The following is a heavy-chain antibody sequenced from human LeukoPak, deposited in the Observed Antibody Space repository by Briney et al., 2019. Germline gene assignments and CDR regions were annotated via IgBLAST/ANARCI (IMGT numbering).Heavy chain of an antibody. CDR3: AREACGGDYYNYYFDY. CDR1: GFTFSSYW. CDR2: INSDGSST. V-gene: IGHV3-74*01. J-gene: IGHJ4*02. Sequence: GGSLRLSCAASGFTFSSYWMHWVRQAPGKGLVWVSRINSDGSSTSYADSVKGRFTISRDNAKNTLYLQMNSLRAEDTAVYYCAREACGGDYYNYYFDYWGQGTLVTVSS. D-gene: IGHD2-21*02.